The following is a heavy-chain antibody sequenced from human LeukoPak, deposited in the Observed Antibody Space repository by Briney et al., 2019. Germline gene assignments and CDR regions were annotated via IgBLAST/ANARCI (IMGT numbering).Heavy chain of an antibody. Sequence: ASVKVSCKASGYKFIDFGITWVRQAPGQGLEWMGWINPNSGGTNYAQKFQGRVTMTRDTSISTAYMELSRLRSDDTAVYYCARENGSSADYWGQGTLVTVSS. CDR2: INPNSGGT. CDR1: GYKFIDFG. CDR3: ARENGSSADY. V-gene: IGHV1-2*02. D-gene: IGHD6-6*01. J-gene: IGHJ4*02.